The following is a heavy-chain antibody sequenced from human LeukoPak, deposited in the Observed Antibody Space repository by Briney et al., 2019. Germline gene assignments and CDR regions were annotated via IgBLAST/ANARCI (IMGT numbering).Heavy chain of an antibody. CDR2: IWYDGSNK. Sequence: PGGSLRLSCAASGFTFSSYGMHWVRQAPGKGMEWVAVIWYDGSNKYYADSVKGRFTISRDNSKNTLYLQMNSLRAEDTAVYYCARTGEPLEPFDIWGQGTMVTVSS. V-gene: IGHV3-33*01. J-gene: IGHJ3*02. CDR1: GFTFSSYG. D-gene: IGHD4-17*01. CDR3: ARTGEPLEPFDI.